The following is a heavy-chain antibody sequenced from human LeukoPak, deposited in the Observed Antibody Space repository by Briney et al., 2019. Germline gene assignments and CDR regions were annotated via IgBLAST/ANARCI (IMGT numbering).Heavy chain of an antibody. Sequence: PSETLSLTCTVSGGSISSSSYYWGWIRQPPGKGLEWIGIIYYSGSTYYNPSLKSRVTISVDTSKNQFSLKLSSVTAADTAVYYCARRTSSGYYYFDYWGQGTLVTVSS. CDR3: ARRTSSGYYYFDY. J-gene: IGHJ4*02. V-gene: IGHV4-39*01. CDR2: IYYSGST. D-gene: IGHD3-22*01. CDR1: GGSISSSSYY.